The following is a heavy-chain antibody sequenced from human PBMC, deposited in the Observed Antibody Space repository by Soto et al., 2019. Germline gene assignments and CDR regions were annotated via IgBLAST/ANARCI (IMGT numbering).Heavy chain of an antibody. D-gene: IGHD3-22*01. CDR2: IIPIVGTA. V-gene: IGHV1-69*01. J-gene: IGHJ4*02. Sequence: QVQLVQSGAEVKKPGSSVKVSCKASGGTFSSYAISWVRQAPGQGLEWMGGIIPIVGTANYAQKFQGRVTITADESTSTAYMELRSLRSEDTDVYYCAREEDYYDSSGWADYWGQGTLVTVSS. CDR3: AREEDYYDSSGWADY. CDR1: GGTFSSYA.